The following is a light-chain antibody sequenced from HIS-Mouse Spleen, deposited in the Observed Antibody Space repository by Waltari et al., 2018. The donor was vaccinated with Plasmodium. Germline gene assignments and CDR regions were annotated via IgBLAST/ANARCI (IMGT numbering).Light chain of an antibody. CDR2: EVS. V-gene: IGLV2-14*01. J-gene: IGLJ3*02. CDR1: SSDVGGSNY. CDR3: SSYTSSSTRV. Sequence: QSALTQPASVSGSPGQSIPISCTGTSSDVGGSNYFPWYQQHPGKAPKLMIYEVSNRPSGVSNRFSGSKSGNTASLTISGLQAEDEADYYCSSYTSSSTRVFGGGTKLTVL.